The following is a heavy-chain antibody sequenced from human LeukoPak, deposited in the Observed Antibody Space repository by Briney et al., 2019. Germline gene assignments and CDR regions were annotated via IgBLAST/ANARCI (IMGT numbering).Heavy chain of an antibody. Sequence: PGGSLRLSCAASGFTFGSYAMSWVRQPPGKGLEWVSTISGSGGSTYYADSLKGRFTISRDNSKNTLYLQMNSLRAEDTAVYYCAKARITGTTGPYVYYYYYMDVWGKGTTVTVSS. J-gene: IGHJ6*03. CDR1: GFTFGSYA. V-gene: IGHV3-23*01. CDR2: ISGSGGST. D-gene: IGHD1-7*01. CDR3: AKARITGTTGPYVYYYYYMDV.